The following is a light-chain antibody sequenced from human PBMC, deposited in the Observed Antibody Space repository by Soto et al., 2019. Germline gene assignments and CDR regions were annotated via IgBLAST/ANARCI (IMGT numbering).Light chain of an antibody. V-gene: IGKV3-20*01. CDR1: QSVSSSY. J-gene: IGKJ4*01. CDR3: QQYGSSPT. Sequence: ILLTQSTSTLSLSPGERATLSCRASQSVSSSYLAWYQQKPGQAPRLLIYGASSRATGIPDRFSGSGSGTDFTLTISRLEPEDFAVYYCQQYGSSPTFGGGTKVDIK. CDR2: GAS.